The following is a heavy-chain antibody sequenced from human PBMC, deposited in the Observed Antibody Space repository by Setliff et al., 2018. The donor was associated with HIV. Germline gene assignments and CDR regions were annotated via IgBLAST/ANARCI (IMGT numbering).Heavy chain of an antibody. D-gene: IGHD1-26*01. CDR3: ARGHSHGYGYSGSYGPFYI. V-gene: IGHV1-69*05. J-gene: IGHJ3*02. Sequence: SVKVSCKASGGTFSSYAINLVRQAPGQGLQWMGGIIPMFGTLNFAQKFQGRVTISTDDSTCTAYMELNSLRSEDTAVYYCARGHSHGYGYSGSYGPFYIWGQGTMVTVSS. CDR1: GGTFSSYA. CDR2: IIPMFGTL.